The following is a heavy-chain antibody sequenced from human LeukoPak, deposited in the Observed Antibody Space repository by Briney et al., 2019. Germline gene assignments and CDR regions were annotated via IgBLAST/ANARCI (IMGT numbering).Heavy chain of an antibody. J-gene: IGHJ6*03. D-gene: IGHD3-3*01. Sequence: GSLRLSCAASGFTFSSYGMHWVRQAPGKGLEWVAVISHDGSNKHYADSVKGRFTISRDNSKNTLYLQMNSLRAEDTAVYYCAKVWSAHTNYYYMDVWGKGTTVTVSS. V-gene: IGHV3-30*18. CDR1: GFTFSSYG. CDR3: AKVWSAHTNYYYMDV. CDR2: ISHDGSNK.